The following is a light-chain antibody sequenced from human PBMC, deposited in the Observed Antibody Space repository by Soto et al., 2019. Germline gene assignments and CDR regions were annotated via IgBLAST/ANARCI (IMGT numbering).Light chain of an antibody. CDR1: SSNIGSNT. J-gene: IGLJ1*01. CDR2: SNN. V-gene: IGLV1-44*01. CDR3: SSYTGSSTPYV. Sequence: QSVLTQPPSASGTPGQRVTISCSGSSSNIGSNTVNWYQQLPGTAPKLLIYSNNQRPSGVSNRFSGSKSGNTASLTISGLQAEDEADYYCSSYTGSSTPYVFGTGTKVTVL.